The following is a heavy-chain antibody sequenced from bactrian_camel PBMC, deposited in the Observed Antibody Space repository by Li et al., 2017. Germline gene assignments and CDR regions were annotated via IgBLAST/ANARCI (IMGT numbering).Heavy chain of an antibody. CDR3: AASRGVASFSAMTHAY. J-gene: IGHJ4*01. V-gene: IGHV3S31*01. CDR1: RFPFSNYA. D-gene: IGHD2*01. Sequence: VQLVESGGGLVQPGGSLRLSCAASRFPFSNYAMFWFRQAPGKEREGVARINTRYGVTAYADSVKGRFAISQGNSKNSLYLRMNSLKPEDTAMYYCAASRGVASFSAMTHAYWGQGTQVTVS. CDR2: INTRYGVT.